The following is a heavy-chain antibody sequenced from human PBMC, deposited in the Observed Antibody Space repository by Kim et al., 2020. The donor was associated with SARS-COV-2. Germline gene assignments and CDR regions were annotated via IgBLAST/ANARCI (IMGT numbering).Heavy chain of an antibody. V-gene: IGHV4-39*01. CDR3: ARFSRSERWFDP. Sequence: SETLSLTCTVSGGSISSSSYYWGWIRQPPGKGLEWIGSIYYSGSTYYNPSLKSRVTISVDTSKNQFSLKLSSVTAADTAVYYCARFSRSERWFDPWGQGT. CDR1: GGSISSSSYY. J-gene: IGHJ5*02. CDR2: IYYSGST.